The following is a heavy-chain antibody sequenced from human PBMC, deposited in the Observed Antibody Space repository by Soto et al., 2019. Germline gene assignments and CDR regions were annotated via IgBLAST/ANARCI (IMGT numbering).Heavy chain of an antibody. CDR1: GFTFSSYS. D-gene: IGHD5-18*01. CDR3: ARDPGGYSYGYFPYYYYYMDV. Sequence: EVQLVESGGGLVQPGGSLRLSCAASGFTFSSYSMNWVRQAPGKGLEWVSYISSSSSTIYYADSVKGRFTISRDNAKNSLYRQMNSLRAEDTAVYYCARDPGGYSYGYFPYYYYYMDVWGKGTTVTVSS. J-gene: IGHJ6*03. CDR2: ISSSSSTI. V-gene: IGHV3-48*01.